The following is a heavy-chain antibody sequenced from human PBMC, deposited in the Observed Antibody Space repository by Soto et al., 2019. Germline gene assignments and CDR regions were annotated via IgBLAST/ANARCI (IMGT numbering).Heavy chain of an antibody. V-gene: IGHV1-3*01. CDR1: GYTFTSYA. CDR3: ARPWGSYYDSSGYYLT. Sequence: ASVKVSCKAPGYTFTSYAMHWVRQAPGQRLEWMGWINAGNGNTKYSQKFQGRVTITRDTSASTAYMELSSLRSEDTAVYYCARPWGSYYDSSGYYLTWGQGTLVTVFS. D-gene: IGHD3-22*01. J-gene: IGHJ4*02. CDR2: INAGNGNT.